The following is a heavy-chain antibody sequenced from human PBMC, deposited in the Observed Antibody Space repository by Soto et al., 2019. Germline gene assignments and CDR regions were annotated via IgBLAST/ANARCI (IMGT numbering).Heavy chain of an antibody. J-gene: IGHJ4*02. CDR3: VREGPPSGKLFDY. V-gene: IGHV1-46*04. CDR1: GYTLANYY. Sequence: QVQMVQSGAEVKMPGASVKVSCQAFGYTLANYYMHWVRQAPGQGLEWMGFIRREGDWTGYAQNLQDRATVSRDTSTNTVSLDLTSLTSEDTAVYYCVREGPPSGKLFDYWGQGTLVTVAS. D-gene: IGHD2-15*01. CDR2: IRREGDWT.